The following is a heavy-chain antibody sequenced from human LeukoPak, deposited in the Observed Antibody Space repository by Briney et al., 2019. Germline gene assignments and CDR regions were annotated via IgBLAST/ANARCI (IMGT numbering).Heavy chain of an antibody. CDR3: ASRCTNGVCTDWYFDL. Sequence: SVKVSCKASGGTFTSYAISWVRQAPGQGLEWMGGIIPIFGIANYAQKFQGRVTITADKSTSTAYMELSSLRSEDTAVYYCASRCTNGVCTDWYFDLWGRGTLVTVSS. CDR1: GGTFTSYA. CDR2: IIPIFGIA. V-gene: IGHV1-69*10. J-gene: IGHJ2*01. D-gene: IGHD2-8*01.